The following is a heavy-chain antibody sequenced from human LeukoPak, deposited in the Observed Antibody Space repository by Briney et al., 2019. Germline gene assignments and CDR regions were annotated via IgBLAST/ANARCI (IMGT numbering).Heavy chain of an antibody. CDR2: INQDGSER. D-gene: IGHD1-1*01. J-gene: IGHJ4*01. V-gene: IGHV3-7*01. CDR3: ARDCESGHSQNY. Sequence: GGSLRLSCAASGFTFTTYWMVWVRQAPGKGLEWVAHINQDGSERNYVDSVKGRFTVSRDNAKNSLFLQMNSLRVEDTAVYYCARDCESGHSQNYWGKGTLVTVSS. CDR1: GFTFTTYW.